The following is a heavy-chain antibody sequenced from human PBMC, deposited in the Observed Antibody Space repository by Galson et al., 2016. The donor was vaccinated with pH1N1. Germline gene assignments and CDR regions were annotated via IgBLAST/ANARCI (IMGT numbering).Heavy chain of an antibody. CDR3: AREGAYLDTYYYYYGMDV. D-gene: IGHD3-16*01. V-gene: IGHV3-7*01. J-gene: IGHJ6*02. CDR2: IKQDGTEK. CDR1: GFTFSSYW. Sequence: SLRLSCAASGFTFSSYWMTWVRQAPGKGLEWVANIKQDGTEKYYVDSVKGRFTISRDNAKSSLYLQMNSLRAEDTAVYYCAREGAYLDTYYYYYGMDVWGQGTTATVSS.